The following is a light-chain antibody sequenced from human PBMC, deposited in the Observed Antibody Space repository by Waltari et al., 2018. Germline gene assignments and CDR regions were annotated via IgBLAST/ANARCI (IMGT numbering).Light chain of an antibody. J-gene: IGKJ1*01. Sequence: EIVLTQSPGTLSLSPGERAPLSCRASQSVSRTLAWYQQKPGQAPRLLIYDASIRATGIPDRFSGSVSGTDFSLTISRLEPEDFAVYYCQKYGTLPATFGQGTKVEIK. CDR2: DAS. CDR3: QKYGTLPAT. CDR1: QSVSRT. V-gene: IGKV3-20*01.